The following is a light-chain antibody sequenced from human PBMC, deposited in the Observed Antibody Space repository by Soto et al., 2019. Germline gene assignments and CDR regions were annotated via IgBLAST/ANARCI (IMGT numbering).Light chain of an antibody. Sequence: EIVMTQSTLSLPVTPGEPASISCRSSQSLLHSNGYNYLDWYLQKPGQSPQLLIYLGSNRASGVPDRFSGSGSGTDFTLKITRVEAEDVGVYYCMQALQTQWTFGQGTKVDIK. CDR1: QSLLHSNGYNY. V-gene: IGKV2-28*01. CDR3: MQALQTQWT. J-gene: IGKJ1*01. CDR2: LGS.